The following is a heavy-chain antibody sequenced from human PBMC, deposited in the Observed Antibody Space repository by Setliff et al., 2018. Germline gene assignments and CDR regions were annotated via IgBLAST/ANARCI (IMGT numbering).Heavy chain of an antibody. J-gene: IGHJ3*02. CDR3: AISTIFGVVSPTPDAFDI. CDR1: GYTFTSYA. V-gene: IGHV1-3*01. D-gene: IGHD3-3*01. CDR2: INAGNGNT. Sequence: ASVKVSCKASGYTFTSYAMHWVRQAPGQRLEWMGWINAGNGNTKYSQKFQGRVTITRETSTSTAYMELSSLRSEDTAVYYCAISTIFGVVSPTPDAFDIWGQGTMVTVSS.